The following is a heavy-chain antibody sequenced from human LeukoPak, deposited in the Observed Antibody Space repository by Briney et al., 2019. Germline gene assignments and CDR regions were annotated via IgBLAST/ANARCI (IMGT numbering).Heavy chain of an antibody. CDR3: AHIYATAWFRRFDS. D-gene: IGHD2-2*01. Sequence: SGPTLVKPTQTLTLTCTFSGFSLSTSGVGVGWIRQPPGKALECLALIYWDDDKRYSPSLRNRLTITKDTSKNQVVLTMTNMDPVDTGTYYCAHIYATAWFRRFDSWGQGILVTVSS. CDR1: GFSLSTSGVG. J-gene: IGHJ4*02. V-gene: IGHV2-5*02. CDR2: IYWDDDK.